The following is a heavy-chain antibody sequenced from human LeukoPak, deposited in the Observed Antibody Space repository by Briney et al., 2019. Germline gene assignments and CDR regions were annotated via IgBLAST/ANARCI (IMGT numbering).Heavy chain of an antibody. V-gene: IGHV4-59*01. CDR2: IYYTGST. D-gene: IGHD6-13*01. Sequence: SETLSLTCTVSGVSITTYYWSWIRQPPGKGLEWIGYIYYTGSTNYNPSLKSRVTISVDTSKNQFSLKLSSVTAADTAVYYCARGYSSSWYPKNWFDPWGQGTLVAVSS. CDR1: GVSITTYY. J-gene: IGHJ5*02. CDR3: ARGYSSSWYPKNWFDP.